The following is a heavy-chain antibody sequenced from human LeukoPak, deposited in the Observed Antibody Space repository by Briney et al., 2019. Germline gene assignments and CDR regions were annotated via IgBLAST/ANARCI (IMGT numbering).Heavy chain of an antibody. CDR2: IRHSDSNT. CDR3: ARSMVRGVPASYYYYYMDV. V-gene: IGHV3-23*05. D-gene: IGHD3-10*01. CDR1: GFTFSSSD. Sequence: GGSLRPSCAASGFTFSSSDMSWVRQAPGSGLEWVSSIRHSDSNTYYADSVMGRFTISRDNAKNSLYLQMNSLRAEDTAVYYCARSMVRGVPASYYYYYMDVWGKGTTVTVSS. J-gene: IGHJ6*03.